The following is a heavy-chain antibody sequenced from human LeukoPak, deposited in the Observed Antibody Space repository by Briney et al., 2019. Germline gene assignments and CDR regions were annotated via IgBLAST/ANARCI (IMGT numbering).Heavy chain of an antibody. CDR1: GGTFSSYA. V-gene: IGHV1-69*13. CDR2: IIPIFSTA. J-gene: IGHJ3*02. Sequence: GASVKVSCKASGGTFSSYAISWVRQAPEQGLEWMGGIIPIFSTANYAQKFQGRVTITADESTSTAYMELSSLRSEDTAVYYCARDLSGTNYDFWSGATGGGAFDIWGQGTMVTVSS. CDR3: ARDLSGTNYDFWSGATGGGAFDI. D-gene: IGHD3-3*01.